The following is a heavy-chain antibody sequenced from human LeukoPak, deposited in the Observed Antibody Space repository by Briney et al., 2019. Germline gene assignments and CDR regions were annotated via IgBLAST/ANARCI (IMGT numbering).Heavy chain of an antibody. Sequence: AASVKVSCKASGYTFTSYDINWVRQATGQGLEWMGWMNPNSGNTGYAQKFQGRVTMTRNTSISTAYMELSSLRSEDTAVYYCAREAIAAAGGTYYYYGMDVWGQGTTVTVSS. CDR3: AREAIAAAGGTYYYYGMDV. CDR1: GYTFTSYD. CDR2: MNPNSGNT. V-gene: IGHV1-8*01. D-gene: IGHD6-13*01. J-gene: IGHJ6*02.